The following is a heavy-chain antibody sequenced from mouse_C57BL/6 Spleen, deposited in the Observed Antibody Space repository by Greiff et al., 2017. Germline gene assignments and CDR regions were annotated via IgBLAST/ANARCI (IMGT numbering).Heavy chain of an antibody. V-gene: IGHV3-6*01. CDR1: GYSITSGYY. D-gene: IGHD2-5*01. CDR3: AREVSPYYAMDY. Sequence: EVQLQESGPGLVKPSQSLSLTCSVTGYSITSGYYWNWIRQFPGNKLEWMGYISYDGSNNYNPSLKNRISITRDTSKNQFLLKLNSVTTEDTATYYCAREVSPYYAMDYWGQGTSVTVSS. CDR2: ISYDGSN. J-gene: IGHJ4*01.